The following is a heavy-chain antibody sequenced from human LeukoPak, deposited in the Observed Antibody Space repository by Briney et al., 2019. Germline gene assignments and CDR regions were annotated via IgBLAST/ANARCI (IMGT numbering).Heavy chain of an antibody. D-gene: IGHD3-10*01. Sequence: GGSLRLSCAASGLTFSSYWMSWVRQAPGKGLEWVANIKQDGSEKYYVDSVKGRFTISRDNAKNSLYLQMNSLRAEDTAVYYCARVTRSGSSDYWGQGTLVTVSS. V-gene: IGHV3-7*03. J-gene: IGHJ4*02. CDR1: GLTFSSYW. CDR3: ARVTRSGSSDY. CDR2: IKQDGSEK.